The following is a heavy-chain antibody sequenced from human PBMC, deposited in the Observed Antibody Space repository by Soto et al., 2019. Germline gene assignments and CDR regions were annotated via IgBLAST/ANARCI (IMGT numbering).Heavy chain of an antibody. CDR1: GGPMSSYY. CDR2: IYYSGST. Sequence: SETLSLTCTVSGGPMSSYYWSWIRQPPGKRLEWIGYIYYSGSTNYNPSLKSRVTISVDTSKSQFSLKLSSVTAADTAVYYCARGYTSGWYYFDSWGQGTLVTVSS. J-gene: IGHJ4*02. V-gene: IGHV4-59*01. D-gene: IGHD6-19*01. CDR3: ARGYTSGWYYFDS.